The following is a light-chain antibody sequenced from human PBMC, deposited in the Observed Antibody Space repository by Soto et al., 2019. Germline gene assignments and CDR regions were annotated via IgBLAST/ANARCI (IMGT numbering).Light chain of an antibody. J-gene: IGKJ1*01. CDR3: QQYGSSPIT. Sequence: EVVLSQSPATLSLSPGERATLSCRASQSVSSYLAWYQQKPGQAPRLLIYDASNRATGIPDRFSGSGSGRDFTLTISGLEPEDFAVYYCQQYGSSPITFGQGTKVDIK. CDR1: QSVSSY. V-gene: IGKV3-11*02. CDR2: DAS.